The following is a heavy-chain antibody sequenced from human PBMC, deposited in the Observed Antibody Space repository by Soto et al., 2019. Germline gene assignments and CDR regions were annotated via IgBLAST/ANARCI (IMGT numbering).Heavy chain of an antibody. Sequence: QAQLQESGPGLVKPSQTLSLTCTVSGGSISSGGNYWSLIRQHPGKGLEWIGDTFYSGTTYYSPSLTSRVTISVDTSNTPCTLKLGSVTAADTAVYYCAGSVDPWGQGTLVTVSS. J-gene: IGHJ5*01. CDR3: AGSVDP. V-gene: IGHV4-31*03. CDR2: TFYSGTT. CDR1: GGSISSGGNY.